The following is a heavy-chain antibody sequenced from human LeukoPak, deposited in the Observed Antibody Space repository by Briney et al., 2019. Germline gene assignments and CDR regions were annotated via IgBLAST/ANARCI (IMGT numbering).Heavy chain of an antibody. V-gene: IGHV1-18*04. J-gene: IGHJ4*02. D-gene: IGHD2-2*02. CDR2: ISVYNGNT. CDR3: ARTCSSSSCYMVH. CDR1: GYTFTDYY. Sequence: ASATVSCKASGYTFTDYYMHWVRQAPGQGLEWMGWISVYNGNTNYAQNLQGRVTLTTDTSTSTAYMELRSLRSDDTALYYCARTCSSSSCYMVHWGQGTLVTVSS.